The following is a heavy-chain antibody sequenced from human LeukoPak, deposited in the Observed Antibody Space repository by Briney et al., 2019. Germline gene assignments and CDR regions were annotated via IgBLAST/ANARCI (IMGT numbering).Heavy chain of an antibody. CDR3: ARASSCGAGCYYYFDY. CDR2: INPNSGGT. J-gene: IGHJ4*02. V-gene: IGHV1-2*02. CDR1: GYTFTGNY. Sequence: VASVKVSSKASGYTFTGNYLHWVRQAPGQGLECMGWINPNSGGTNYAQKFQGRVAMTRDTSINTAYMELSSLRSDDTAVYFCARASSCGAGCYYYFDYWGQGTLVAVSS. D-gene: IGHD2-21*02.